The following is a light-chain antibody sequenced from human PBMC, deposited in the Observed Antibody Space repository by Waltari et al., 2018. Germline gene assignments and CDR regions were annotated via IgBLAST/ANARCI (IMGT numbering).Light chain of an antibody. CDR3: AAWDDSLNGWV. CDR2: SNN. CDR1: SSNIGSNT. Sequence: QSVLTQPPSASGTPGQRVTISCSGSSSNIGSNTVNWYKQLPGTAPKLLIYSNNQRPSGVPALFSGSTTGTSASLAISGLQSEDEADYYCAAWDDSLNGWVFGGGTKLTVL. V-gene: IGLV1-44*01. J-gene: IGLJ3*02.